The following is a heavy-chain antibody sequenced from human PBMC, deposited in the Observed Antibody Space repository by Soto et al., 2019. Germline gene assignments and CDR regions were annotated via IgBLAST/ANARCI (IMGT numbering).Heavy chain of an antibody. CDR1: GASIISTNW. CDR2: IHHSGTT. CDR3: ASGDNFVWGS. D-gene: IGHD3-16*01. V-gene: IGHV4-4*02. J-gene: IGHJ4*02. Sequence: QVQLHESGPGLVKPSGTLSLTCTISGASIISTNWCTWVRQSPGKGLEWIGQIHHSGTTTYNPSLKSRVTISLDKSKNQSSLNLSSVTAADTAVYYCASGDNFVWGSWGQGTLVIVSS.